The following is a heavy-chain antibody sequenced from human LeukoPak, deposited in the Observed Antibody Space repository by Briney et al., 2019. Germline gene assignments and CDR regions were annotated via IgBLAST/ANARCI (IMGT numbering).Heavy chain of an antibody. J-gene: IGHJ5*02. CDR1: GFTFSTYW. V-gene: IGHV3-74*01. D-gene: IGHD3-10*01. CDR2: IDSDGSGA. CDR3: ARIGPSGSGSYFFLDP. Sequence: PGRSLRLSCAASGFTFSTYWMHWVRQAPGMGLVWVSRIDSDGSGASYADSVKGRFTISRDNAKNTLYLQMNSLRAEDTAVYYCARIGPSGSGSYFFLDPWGQGTLVTVSS.